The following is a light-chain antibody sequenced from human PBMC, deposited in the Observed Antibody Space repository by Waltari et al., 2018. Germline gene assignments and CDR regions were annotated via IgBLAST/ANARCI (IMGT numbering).Light chain of an antibody. CDR1: QTVLYSSNNKNY. Sequence: DIVMTQSLDSLAVSLGERATINCKSSQTVLYSSNNKNYLAWYQQKPGQPPKLVIYWASTRESGVPDRFSASGSGTDFNFTISSLQAEDVAVYYCQQYYTSPYTFAQGTKLEI. CDR3: QQYYTSPYT. CDR2: WAS. V-gene: IGKV4-1*01. J-gene: IGKJ2*01.